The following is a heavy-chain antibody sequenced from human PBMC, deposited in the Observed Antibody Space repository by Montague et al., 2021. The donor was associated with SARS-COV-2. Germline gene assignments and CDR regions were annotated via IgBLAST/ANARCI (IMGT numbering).Heavy chain of an antibody. CDR3: ARRGRKLLPVATTIGGFDI. D-gene: IGHD5-12*01. J-gene: IGHJ3*02. V-gene: IGHV4-39*02. CDR1: GGSISSSNYY. Sequence: SETRSLTCTVSGGSISSSNYYWDWIHQPPGKGLEWIGSIYDSGSTYYNPSLKSRVTISVDTSKNHFSLKLSSVTAADTAVYYCARRGRKLLPVATTIGGFDIWGQGTMVTVSS. CDR2: IYDSGST.